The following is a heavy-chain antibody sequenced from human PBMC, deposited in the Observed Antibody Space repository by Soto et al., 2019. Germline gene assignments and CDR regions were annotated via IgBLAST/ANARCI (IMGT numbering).Heavy chain of an antibody. J-gene: IGHJ4*02. CDR3: ARFVRHQLPTIDY. CDR1: GYTFTSYF. Sequence: VNCKTSGYTFTSYFMDWVRQATGQGLEWLGWMNPSSGYTGYAQKFQGRVTMTGDTSISTAYMELSSLTSADTAVYYCARFVRHQLPTIDYWGQGALVTVSS. CDR2: MNPSSGYT. V-gene: IGHV1-8*02. D-gene: IGHD1-26*01.